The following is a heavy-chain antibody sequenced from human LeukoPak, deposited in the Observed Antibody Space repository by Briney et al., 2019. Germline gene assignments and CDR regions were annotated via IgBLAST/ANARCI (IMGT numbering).Heavy chain of an antibody. J-gene: IGHJ4*02. CDR1: GGSISSSSYY. CDR3: ARLVGAATDPFDY. D-gene: IGHD1-26*01. V-gene: IGHV4-39*01. CDR2: IYYSGTT. Sequence: SEALSLTCKVSGGSISSSSYYWGWIRQSPGKGLEWIGSIYYSGTTYYNPSLKTRVTIFVDTSKNQFSLKLSSVTAADTAVYYCARLVGAATDPFDYWGQGTLVTVSS.